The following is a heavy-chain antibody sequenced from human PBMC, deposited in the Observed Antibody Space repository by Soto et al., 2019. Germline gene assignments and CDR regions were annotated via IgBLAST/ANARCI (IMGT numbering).Heavy chain of an antibody. CDR2: LDRAGST. Sequence: EVQLVESGGGLIQPGESLRLSCAASGFTVSISYMSWVRQAPGKWLEWVSTLDRAGSTYYADSVEGRFTISRDNSKNTLYLQMNSLRAEDTANYYCARGKGIGWYESSDYWGQGTLVTVSS. D-gene: IGHD6-19*01. CDR3: ARGKGIGWYESSDY. J-gene: IGHJ4*02. V-gene: IGHV3-53*01. CDR1: GFTVSISY.